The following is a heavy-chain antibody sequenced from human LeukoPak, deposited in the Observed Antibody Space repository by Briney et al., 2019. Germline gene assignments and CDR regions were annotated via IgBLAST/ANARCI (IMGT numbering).Heavy chain of an antibody. CDR2: IYYSGST. CDR3: ARAPLSRGAFDI. Sequence: SETLSLTCAVPGASISGSGYYLGWIRQPPGKGLEWIGYIYYSGSTNYNPSLKSRVTISVDTSKNQFSLKLSSVTAADTAVYYCARAPLSRGAFDIWGQGTMVTVSS. CDR1: GASISGSGYY. J-gene: IGHJ3*02. V-gene: IGHV4-61*08. D-gene: IGHD3-16*01.